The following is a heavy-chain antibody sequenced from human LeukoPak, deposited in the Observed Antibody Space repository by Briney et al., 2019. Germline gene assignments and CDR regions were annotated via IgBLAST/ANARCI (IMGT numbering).Heavy chain of an antibody. D-gene: IGHD2-2*01. Sequence: SETLSLTCAVYGGSFSGYYWSWIRQPPRKGLEWIGEINHSGSTNYNPSLKSRVTISVDTSKNQFSLELSSVTAADTAVYYCARGDCSSTSCYWSFDPWGQGTLVTVSS. CDR2: INHSGST. J-gene: IGHJ5*02. CDR1: GGSFSGYY. V-gene: IGHV4-34*01. CDR3: ARGDCSSTSCYWSFDP.